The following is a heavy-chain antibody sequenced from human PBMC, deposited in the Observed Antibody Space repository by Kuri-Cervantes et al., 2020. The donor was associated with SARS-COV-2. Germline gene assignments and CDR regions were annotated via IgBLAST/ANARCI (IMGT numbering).Heavy chain of an antibody. D-gene: IGHD2-2*02. CDR2: IYHSGST. CDR1: GYSISSGYY. Sequence: ESLKISCAVSGYSISSGYYWGWIRQPPGKGLEWIGSIYHSGSTYYNPSLKSRVTISVDTFKNQFSLKLSSVTAADTAVYYCASQAAKYCSSTSCYTGVFDYWGQGTLVTVSS. J-gene: IGHJ4*02. V-gene: IGHV4-38-2*01. CDR3: ASQAAKYCSSTSCYTGVFDY.